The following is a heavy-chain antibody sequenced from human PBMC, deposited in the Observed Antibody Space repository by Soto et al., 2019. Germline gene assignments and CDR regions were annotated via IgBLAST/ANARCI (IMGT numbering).Heavy chain of an antibody. CDR1: GFTFSSYV. CDR3: AKDFALAFSRPIGGFDY. J-gene: IGHJ4*02. CDR2: ISYDGSNK. Sequence: GSLRLSFAASGFTFSSYVMHWVRQAPVKGLEWVAVISYDGSNKYYADSVKGRLTISRDNSKNTLYLQMNSLRAEDTAVYYCAKDFALAFSRPIGGFDYWGQGTLVTVSS. V-gene: IGHV3-30*18. D-gene: IGHD3-3*01.